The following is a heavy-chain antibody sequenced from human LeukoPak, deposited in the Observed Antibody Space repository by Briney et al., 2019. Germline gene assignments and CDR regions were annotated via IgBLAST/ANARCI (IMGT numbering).Heavy chain of an antibody. CDR3: ACSSWYYYYYGMDV. CDR1: GYSFTSYW. Sequence: GESLRVFCKGSGYSFTSYWISLVRQMPGKGPEWMWRIDPSDSYTNYSPSFQGHVTISADKSISTAYLQWSSQKASDTAMYYCACSSWYYYYYGMDVWDKGTTVTVSS. J-gene: IGHJ6*04. CDR2: IDPSDSYT. D-gene: IGHD6-13*01. V-gene: IGHV5-10-1*01.